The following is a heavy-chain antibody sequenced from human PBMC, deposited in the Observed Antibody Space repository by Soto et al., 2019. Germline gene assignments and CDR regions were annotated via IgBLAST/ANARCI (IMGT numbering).Heavy chain of an antibody. CDR1: GGSIRSYY. CDR2: IYTSGTT. V-gene: IGHV4-4*07. D-gene: IGHD6-25*01. Sequence: SETLSLTCTVSGGSIRSYYWSWIRQPAGKALEWIGRIYTSGTTNYNPSLKSRVTILLDTSKNQFSLDLSSVTDADTAVYFCAREGSSGFGMDVWGQGTTVTVSS. J-gene: IGHJ6*02. CDR3: AREGSSGFGMDV.